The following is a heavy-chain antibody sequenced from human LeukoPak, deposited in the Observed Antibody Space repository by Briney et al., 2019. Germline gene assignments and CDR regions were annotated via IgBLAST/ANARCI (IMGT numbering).Heavy chain of an antibody. CDR1: GFTVSSNY. D-gene: IGHD2-2*01. CDR2: IYSGGST. Sequence: GGSLRLSCAASGFTVSSNYMSWVRQAPGKGLEWVSVIYSGGSTYYADSVKGRFTISRDNSKNTLYLQMNSLRAEDAAVYYCAKNYCSSTSCYAAAFDIWGQGTMVTVSS. CDR3: AKNYCSSTSCYAAAFDI. V-gene: IGHV3-66*01. J-gene: IGHJ3*02.